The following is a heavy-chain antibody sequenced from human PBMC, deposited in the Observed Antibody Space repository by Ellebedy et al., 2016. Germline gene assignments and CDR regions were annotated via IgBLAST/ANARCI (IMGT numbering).Heavy chain of an antibody. CDR1: GGSISSYY. D-gene: IGHD3-9*01. CDR3: ARATGMSPVYYGMDV. CDR2: IYYSGST. J-gene: IGHJ6*02. V-gene: IGHV4-59*01. Sequence: SETLSLTCTVSGGSISSYYWSWIRQPPGKGLEWIGYIYYSGSTNYNPSLKSRVTISVDTSKNQFSLKLSSVTAADTAVYYCARATGMSPVYYGMDVWGQGTTVTVSS.